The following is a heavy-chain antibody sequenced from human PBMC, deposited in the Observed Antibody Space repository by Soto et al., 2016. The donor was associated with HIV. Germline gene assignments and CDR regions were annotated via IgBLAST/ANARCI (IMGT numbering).Heavy chain of an antibody. CDR3: ARLFEGLSSGWSDWYFDV. Sequence: EVQLVESGGGLVQRGGSLGISCAASGFTLADKHMTWVRQTPGKGLEWISSINRDGDRKYADSLWDRFVISRDNSKNTLYLQIKNLGVEDTAIYFCARLFEGLSSGWSDWYFDVWGRGTLISVSS. V-gene: IGHV3-66*01. CDR2: INRDGDR. J-gene: IGHJ2*01. CDR1: GFTLADKH. D-gene: IGHD6-19*01.